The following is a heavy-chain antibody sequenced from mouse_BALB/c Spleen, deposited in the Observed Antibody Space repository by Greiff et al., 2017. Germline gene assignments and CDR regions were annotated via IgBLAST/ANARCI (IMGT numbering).Heavy chain of an antibody. Sequence: QVQLKESGAELVKPGASVKLSCKASGYTFTSYYMYWVKQRPGQGLEWIGEINPSNGGTNFNEKFKSKATLTVDKSSSTAYMQLSSLTSEDSAVYYCTLPYDEYYFDYWGQGTTRTVSS. V-gene: IGHV1S81*02. CDR1: GYTFTSYY. D-gene: IGHD2-12*01. CDR2: INPSNGGT. J-gene: IGHJ2*01. CDR3: TLPYDEYYFDY.